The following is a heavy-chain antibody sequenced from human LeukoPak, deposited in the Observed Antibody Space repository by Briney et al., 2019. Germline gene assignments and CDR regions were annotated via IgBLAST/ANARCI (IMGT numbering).Heavy chain of an antibody. Sequence: SETLSLTCTVSGGSISSSSYYWGWIRQPPRKGLEWVGSIYYSGSTYYNPSLKRLVTISVDTSKNQFSLQLSSVTAADTAVYYCAREPVHYYDSSGYYYGEDYWGKGTLVTVSS. CDR1: GGSISSSSYY. J-gene: IGHJ4*02. CDR3: AREPVHYYDSSGYYYGEDY. CDR2: IYYSGST. V-gene: IGHV4-39*02. D-gene: IGHD3-22*01.